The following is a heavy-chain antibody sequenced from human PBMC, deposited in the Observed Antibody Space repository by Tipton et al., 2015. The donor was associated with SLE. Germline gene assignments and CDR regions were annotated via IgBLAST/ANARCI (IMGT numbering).Heavy chain of an antibody. D-gene: IGHD1-26*01. Sequence: TLSLTCTVSGGSISSYYWSWIRQPPGKGLEWIGYIYYSGSTNYNPSLKSRVTISVDTSKNQFSLKVGSVTAADTAVYYCARGGSSDAFDIWGQGTMVTVSS. J-gene: IGHJ3*02. V-gene: IGHV4-59*01. CDR3: ARGGSSDAFDI. CDR2: IYYSGST. CDR1: GGSISSYY.